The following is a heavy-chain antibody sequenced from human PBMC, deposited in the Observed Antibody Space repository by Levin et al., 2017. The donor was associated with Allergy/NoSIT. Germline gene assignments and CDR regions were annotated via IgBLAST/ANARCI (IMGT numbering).Heavy chain of an antibody. CDR1: GFSFSDYN. D-gene: IGHD6-13*01. CDR3: ARGGLAAARAVGETDY. CDR2: ISSTSTYI. J-gene: IGHJ4*02. V-gene: IGHV3-21*01. Sequence: GGSLRLSCVASGFSFSDYNMNWVRQAPGKGLEWVSSISSTSTYIYYAGSVKGRFIISRDNAKNSLYLQMNSLRTEDTAVYYCARGGLAAARAVGETDYWGQGTLLTVSS.